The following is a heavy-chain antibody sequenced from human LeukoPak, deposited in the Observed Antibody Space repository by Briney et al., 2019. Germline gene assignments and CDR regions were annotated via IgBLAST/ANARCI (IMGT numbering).Heavy chain of an antibody. CDR2: ISAYNGNT. CDR3: ARGNYYDSSSNGWFDP. V-gene: IGHV1-18*01. J-gene: IGHJ5*02. CDR1: GYTFTSYG. D-gene: IGHD3-22*01. Sequence: GASVKVSCKASGYTFTSYGISWVRQAPGQGLEWMGWISAYNGNTNYAQKLQGRVTMTTDTSTSTAYMELRSLRSDDTAVYYCARGNYYDSSSNGWFDPWGQGTLVTVSS.